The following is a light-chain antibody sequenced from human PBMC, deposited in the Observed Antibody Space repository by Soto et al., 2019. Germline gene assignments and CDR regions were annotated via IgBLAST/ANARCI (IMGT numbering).Light chain of an antibody. J-gene: IGLJ1*01. CDR1: SSNIGAGSD. Sequence: QSVLTQPPSISGAPGQRVTISCTGSSSNIGAGSDVHWYRQLPGTAPKLLIYGNTNRPSGVPDRFSGSKSGTSASLAIAGLQTEDEGDYYCQTYDSSLSGLYVFGTGTKLTVL. CDR3: QTYDSSLSGLYV. CDR2: GNT. V-gene: IGLV1-40*01.